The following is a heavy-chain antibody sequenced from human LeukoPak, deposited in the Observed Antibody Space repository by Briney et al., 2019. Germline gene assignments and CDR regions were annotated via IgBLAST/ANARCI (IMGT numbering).Heavy chain of an antibody. CDR1: GGSISSYY. J-gene: IGHJ6*03. Sequence: SETLSLTCTVSGGSISSYYWSWIRQPPGKGLEWIGYIYYSGSTNYNPSLKSRVTISVDTSKNQFSLKLSSVTAADTAVYYCARVGLSSSWIYYYYMDVWGKGTTVTVSS. D-gene: IGHD6-13*01. CDR3: ARVGLSSSWIYYYYMDV. V-gene: IGHV4-59*01. CDR2: IYYSGST.